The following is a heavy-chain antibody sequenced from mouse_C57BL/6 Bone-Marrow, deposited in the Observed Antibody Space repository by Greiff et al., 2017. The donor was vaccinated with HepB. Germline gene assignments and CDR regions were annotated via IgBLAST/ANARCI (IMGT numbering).Heavy chain of an antibody. Sequence: VQLQQSGAELVRPGSSVKLSCKASGYTFTSYWMHWVKQRPIQGLEWIGNIDPSDSETHYNQKFKDKATLTVDKSSSTAYMQLSSLTSEDSAVYYCAFITTVGWYFDVWGTGTTVTVSS. D-gene: IGHD1-1*01. V-gene: IGHV1-52*01. J-gene: IGHJ1*03. CDR3: AFITTVGWYFDV. CDR1: GYTFTSYW. CDR2: IDPSDSET.